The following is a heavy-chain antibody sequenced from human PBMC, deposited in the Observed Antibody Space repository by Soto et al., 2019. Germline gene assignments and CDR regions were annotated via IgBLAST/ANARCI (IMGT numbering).Heavy chain of an antibody. V-gene: IGHV3-23*01. CDR3: AKGPHYYDSSGYYPQPFDY. J-gene: IGHJ4*02. CDR2: ISGSGGST. CDR1: GFTFSSYA. Sequence: VQLLESGGGLVQPGGSLRLSCAASGFTFSSYAMSWVRQAPGKGPEWVSAISGSGGSTYYADSVKGRFTISRDNSKNTLYLQINSVRAEDTAVYYCAKGPHYYDSSGYYPQPFDYWGQGTLVTVSS. D-gene: IGHD3-22*01.